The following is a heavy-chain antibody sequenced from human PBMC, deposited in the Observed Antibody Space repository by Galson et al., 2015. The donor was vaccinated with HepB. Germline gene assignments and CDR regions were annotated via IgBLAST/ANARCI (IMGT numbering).Heavy chain of an antibody. CDR2: IRSKANSYAT. CDR3: TRANSGSGSYYQGPILQPDAGDYMDV. D-gene: IGHD1-26*01. Sequence: SLRLSCAASGFTFSGSAMHWVRQASGKGLEWVGRIRSKANSYATAYAASVKGRFTISRDDSKNTAYLQMNSLKTEDTAVYYCTRANSGSGSYYQGPILQPDAGDYMDVWGKGTTVTVSS. J-gene: IGHJ6*03. V-gene: IGHV3-73*01. CDR1: GFTFSGSA.